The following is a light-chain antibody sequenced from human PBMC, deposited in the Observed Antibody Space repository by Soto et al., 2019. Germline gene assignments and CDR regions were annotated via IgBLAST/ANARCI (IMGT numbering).Light chain of an antibody. CDR3: SSYTPGSTLYV. CDR1: SNDIGAYKY. V-gene: IGLV2-14*01. Sequence: QSVLTQPASVSGSPGQSITISFTGSSNDIGAYKYVSWYLQHPVKANKRIIFEVNNRPSGVSNRFSGSKSGNTASLTISGLQAEDEADYYCSSYTPGSTLYVFGTGNKLTVL. CDR2: EVN. J-gene: IGLJ1*01.